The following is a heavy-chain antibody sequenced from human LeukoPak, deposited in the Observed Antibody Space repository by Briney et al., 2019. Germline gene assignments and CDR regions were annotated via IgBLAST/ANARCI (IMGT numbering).Heavy chain of an antibody. J-gene: IGHJ4*02. CDR2: ISSNGDST. CDR3: SKRGGNHILXYFDS. Sequence: GGSLRLSCAASGFPFNSYAMSWVRQAPGKGLQWVSVISSNGDSTYYADSVKGRFTISKDNSKNTLYLQMNSLRAEDTAVYNCSKRGGNHILXYFDSWGQGTLVTVSS. V-gene: IGHV3-23*01. CDR1: GFPFNSYA. D-gene: IGHD1-14*01.